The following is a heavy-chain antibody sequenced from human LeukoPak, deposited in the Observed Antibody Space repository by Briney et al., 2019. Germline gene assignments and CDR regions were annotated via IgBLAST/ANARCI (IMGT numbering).Heavy chain of an antibody. Sequence: GGSLRLSCAASGFTFSSYAMHWVRQAPGKGLEWVAVISYDGSNKYYADSVKGRFTISRDNSKNTLYLQMNSLRAEDTAVYYCARGPPLFDPWGQGTLVTVSS. V-gene: IGHV3-30-3*01. CDR2: ISYDGSNK. J-gene: IGHJ5*02. CDR3: ARGPPLFDP. CDR1: GFTFSSYA.